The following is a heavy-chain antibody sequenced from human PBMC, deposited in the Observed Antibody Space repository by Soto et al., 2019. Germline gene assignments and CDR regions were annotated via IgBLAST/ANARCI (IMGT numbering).Heavy chain of an antibody. CDR3: AKAVPDYGGNTTDY. CDR2: ISGSGGSA. CDR1: GFTFSSYA. V-gene: IGHV3-23*01. D-gene: IGHD4-17*01. Sequence: GGSLRLSCAASGFTFSSYAMSWVRQAPGKGLEWVSAISGSGGSAYYADSVKGRFTISRDNSKNTLYLQMNSLRAEDTAVSYCAKAVPDYGGNTTDYWGQGTLVTVSS. J-gene: IGHJ4*02.